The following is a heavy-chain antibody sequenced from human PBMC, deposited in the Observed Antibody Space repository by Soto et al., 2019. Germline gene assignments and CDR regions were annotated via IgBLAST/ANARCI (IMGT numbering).Heavy chain of an antibody. V-gene: IGHV4-59*01. CDR2: IYYSGST. D-gene: IGHD6-6*01. CDR1: GGSISSYY. Sequence: PSETLSLTCTVSGGSISSYYWSWIRQPPGKGLEWIGYIYYSGSTNYNPSLKSRVTISVDTSKNQFSLKLSSVTAADTAVYYCARKYSSSSGGYYGMDVWGQGTTVTVSS. CDR3: ARKYSSSSGGYYGMDV. J-gene: IGHJ6*02.